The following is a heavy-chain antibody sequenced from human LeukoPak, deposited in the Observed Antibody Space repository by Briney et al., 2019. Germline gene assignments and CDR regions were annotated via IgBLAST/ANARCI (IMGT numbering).Heavy chain of an antibody. J-gene: IGHJ4*02. Sequence: GSLRLSCAASGFTFSSYGMHWVRQAPGKGLEWVAVISYDGSNKYYADSVKGRFTISRDNSKNTLYLQMNSLRAEDTAVYYCAKDPVAVAGTLYYFDYWGQGTLVTVSS. CDR2: ISYDGSNK. D-gene: IGHD6-19*01. V-gene: IGHV3-30*18. CDR1: GFTFSSYG. CDR3: AKDPVAVAGTLYYFDY.